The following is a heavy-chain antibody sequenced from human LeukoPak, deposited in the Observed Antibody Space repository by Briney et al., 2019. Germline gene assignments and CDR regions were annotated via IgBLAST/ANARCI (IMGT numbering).Heavy chain of an antibody. V-gene: IGHV3-23*01. D-gene: IGHD3-22*01. CDR2: ISGSGGRT. CDR1: GFTFSSYA. J-gene: IGHJ4*02. Sequence: PGGSLRLSCAASGFTFSSYAMSWVRQAPGKGLEWVSGISGSGGRTYYADSVKGRFTISSDNSKNTLYLQINSLRAEDTAVYYCAKFYDNAGYHYFDYWGQGTLVTVSS. CDR3: AKFYDNAGYHYFDY.